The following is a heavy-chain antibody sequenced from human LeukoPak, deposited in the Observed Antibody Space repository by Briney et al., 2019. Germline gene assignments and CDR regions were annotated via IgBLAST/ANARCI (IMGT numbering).Heavy chain of an antibody. Sequence: SETLSLTCTVSGGSISSSSYYWGWIRQPPGKGLEWVGSIYYSGSTYYNPSLKSRVTISVDTSKNQFSLKLSSVTAADTAVYYCARGGSYYTHDWFDPWGQGTLVTVSS. CDR3: ARGGSYYTHDWFDP. J-gene: IGHJ5*02. CDR1: GGSISSSSYY. CDR2: IYYSGST. D-gene: IGHD1-26*01. V-gene: IGHV4-39*07.